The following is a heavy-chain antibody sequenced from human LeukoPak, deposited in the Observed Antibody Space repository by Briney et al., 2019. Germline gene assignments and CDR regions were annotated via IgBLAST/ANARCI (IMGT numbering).Heavy chain of an antibody. J-gene: IGHJ4*02. D-gene: IGHD3-3*01. CDR3: ARDLRGDYDFWSGRFPID. CDR1: GFTFSHYA. CDR2: ISSDGNKN. V-gene: IGHV3-30*04. Sequence: GGSLRLSCEASGFTFSHYAMHWVRQAPGKGLEWAAVISSDGNKNYYAGSVKGRFTISRDNSKDTLYLEMHSLIREDTAVYYCARDLRGDYDFWSGRFPIDWGRGTLVTVSS.